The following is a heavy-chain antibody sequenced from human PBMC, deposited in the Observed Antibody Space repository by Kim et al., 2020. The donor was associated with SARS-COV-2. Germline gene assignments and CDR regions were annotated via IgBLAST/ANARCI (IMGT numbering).Heavy chain of an antibody. D-gene: IGHD3-10*01. CDR1: GYTFTSYD. Sequence: ASVKVSCKASGYTFTSYDINWVRQATGQGLEWMGWMNPNSGNTGYAQKFQGRVTMTRKTSISTAYMELSSLRSEDTAVYYCARGLWFRELYLSYHWFEPWGQGTLVTVS. V-gene: IGHV1-8*01. CDR3: ARGLWFRELYLSYHWFEP. CDR2: MNPNSGNT. J-gene: IGHJ5*02.